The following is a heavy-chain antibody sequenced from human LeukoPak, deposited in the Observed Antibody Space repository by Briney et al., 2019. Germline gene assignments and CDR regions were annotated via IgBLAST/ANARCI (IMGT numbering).Heavy chain of an antibody. Sequence: GGSLRLSCAASGFTFSSYSMNWVRQAPGKGLEWVSSISSSSSYIYYADSVKGRFTISRDNSKNTLYLQMNSLRAEDTAVYYCAKEVTRGYYYDSSGLDYWGQGTLVTVSS. CDR1: GFTFSSYS. D-gene: IGHD3-22*01. CDR3: AKEVTRGYYYDSSGLDY. J-gene: IGHJ4*02. V-gene: IGHV3-21*04. CDR2: ISSSSSYI.